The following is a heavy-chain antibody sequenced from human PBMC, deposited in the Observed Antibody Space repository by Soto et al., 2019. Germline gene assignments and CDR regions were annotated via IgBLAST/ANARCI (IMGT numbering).Heavy chain of an antibody. Sequence: SETLSLTCTVSGGSISSSSYYWGWIRQPPGKGLEWIGSIYYSGSTYYNPSLKSRVTISVDTSKNQFSLKLSSVTAADTAVYYCASVGWLQFFDYWGQGTLVTVS. D-gene: IGHD5-12*01. CDR3: ASVGWLQFFDY. CDR1: GGSISSSSYY. CDR2: IYYSGST. V-gene: IGHV4-39*01. J-gene: IGHJ4*02.